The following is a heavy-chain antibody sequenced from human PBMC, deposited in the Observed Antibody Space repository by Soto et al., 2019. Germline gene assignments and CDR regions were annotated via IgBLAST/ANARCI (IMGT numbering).Heavy chain of an antibody. D-gene: IGHD2-8*01. CDR2: IIPIFGTA. Sequence: QVQLVQSGAEVKKPGSSVKVSCKASGGTFSSYAISWVRQAPGQGLEWMGRIIPIFGTANYAQKFQGRVTITADESTSTAYMELSSLRSEDTAVYYCARDAYDCTNGVCFWFDPWGQGTLVTVSS. V-gene: IGHV1-69*18. CDR1: GGTFSSYA. J-gene: IGHJ5*02. CDR3: ARDAYDCTNGVCFWFDP.